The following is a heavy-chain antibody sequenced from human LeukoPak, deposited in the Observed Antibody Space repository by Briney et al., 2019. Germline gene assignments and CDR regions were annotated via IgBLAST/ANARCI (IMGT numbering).Heavy chain of an antibody. V-gene: IGHV4-39*06. CDR1: GGSISGSSYY. J-gene: IGHJ4*02. CDR2: IDYSGTT. D-gene: IGHD2-2*01. CDR3: AGDPGLSTMRFDS. Sequence: PSETLSLTCTVSGGSISGSSYYWGWIRQPPGKGLDWIGNIDYSGTTYYNPSLKSRVTISIDTTKNQFALKLSSVTAADTAVYYCAGDPGLSTMRFDSWGQGTLVTVSS.